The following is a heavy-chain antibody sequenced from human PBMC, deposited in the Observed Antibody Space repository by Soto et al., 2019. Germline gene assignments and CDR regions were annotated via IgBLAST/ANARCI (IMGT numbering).Heavy chain of an antibody. V-gene: IGHV1-46*01. D-gene: IGHD6-13*01. CDR1: GYTFTSYY. J-gene: IGHJ6*02. CDR3: ARAYQQLVPNYYYYGMDV. CDR2: INPSGGST. Sequence: GASVKVSCKASGYTFTSYYMHWVRQAPGQGLEWMGIINPSGGSTSYAQKFQGRVTMTRDTSTSTVYMELSSLRSEDTAVYYCARAYQQLVPNYYYYGMDVWGQGTTVTVSS.